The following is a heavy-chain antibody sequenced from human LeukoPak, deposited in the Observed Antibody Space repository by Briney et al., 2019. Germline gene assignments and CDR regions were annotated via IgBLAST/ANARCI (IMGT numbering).Heavy chain of an antibody. CDR3: VITMVRGVISYGMDV. CDR2: ISSSSSYI. D-gene: IGHD3-10*01. CDR1: GFTFSSHS. Sequence: PGGPLRLSCAASGFTFSSHSMNWVRHAPGKGLECVSSISSSSSYIYYAHSVKGRFTISRDNAKNSLYLQMNSLRAEDTAVYYCVITMVRGVISYGMDVWGQGTTVTVSS. J-gene: IGHJ6*02. V-gene: IGHV3-21*01.